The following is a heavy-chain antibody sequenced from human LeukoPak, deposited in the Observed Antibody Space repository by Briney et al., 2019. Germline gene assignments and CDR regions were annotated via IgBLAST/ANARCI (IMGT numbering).Heavy chain of an antibody. Sequence: GGSLRLSCVASGFRFSSEPMSWVRLAPGKGLQWVSAISPSGGTTYYTGSVKGRFTISRDNSKSMLYLQMNSLRVEDTAIYYCAKERWVTAPGRPASGYFDYWGQGALVTVSS. CDR2: ISPSGGTT. J-gene: IGHJ4*02. CDR3: AKERWVTAPGRPASGYFDY. D-gene: IGHD2-15*01. V-gene: IGHV3-23*01. CDR1: GFRFSSEP.